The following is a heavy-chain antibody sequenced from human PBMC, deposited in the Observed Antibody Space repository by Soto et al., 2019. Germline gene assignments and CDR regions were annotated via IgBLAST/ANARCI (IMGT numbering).Heavy chain of an antibody. J-gene: IGHJ6*02. V-gene: IGHV4-34*01. CDR1: GGSFSGYY. Sequence: PSETLSLTCAVYGGSFSGYYWSWIRQPPGKGLEWIGEINHSGSTNYNPSLKSRVTISVDTSKNQFSLKLSSVTAADTAVYYCARGRGGDYYYYGMDVWGQGTTVTVSS. CDR2: INHSGST. D-gene: IGHD3-10*01. CDR3: ARGRGGDYYYYGMDV.